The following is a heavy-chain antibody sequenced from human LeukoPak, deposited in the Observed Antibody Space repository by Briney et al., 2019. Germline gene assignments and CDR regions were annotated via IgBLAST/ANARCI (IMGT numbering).Heavy chain of an antibody. CDR3: ASLGVYYDLVY. Sequence: SETLSLTCTVSGGSISTYYWSWIRQPAGKGLEWIGRIYTSGSTNYNPSLKSRVTMSVDTSKNQFSLKLSSVTAADTAVYYCASLGVYYDLVYWGQGTLVTVSS. V-gene: IGHV4-4*07. D-gene: IGHD3-22*01. J-gene: IGHJ4*02. CDR2: IYTSGST. CDR1: GGSISTYY.